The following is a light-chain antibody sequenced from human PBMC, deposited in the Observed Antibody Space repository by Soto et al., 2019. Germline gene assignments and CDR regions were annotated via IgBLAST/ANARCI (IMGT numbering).Light chain of an antibody. CDR3: QQDDSYSWT. V-gene: IGKV1-5*01. CDR1: QSISSW. J-gene: IGKJ1*01. CDR2: DVS. Sequence: DIQMTQTHSTVSASVGDRVTITCRSSQSISSWLAWYQQKPGKAPKLLIYDVSSLESGVPSRFSGSGSGTEFILTISSLQPEDFATYYCQQDDSYSWTFGQGSKVDIK.